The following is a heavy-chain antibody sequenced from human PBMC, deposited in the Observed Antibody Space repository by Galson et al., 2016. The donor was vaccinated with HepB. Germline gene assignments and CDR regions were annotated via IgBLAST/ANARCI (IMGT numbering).Heavy chain of an antibody. Sequence: SLRLSCAASGFPFSNYWMHWVRQAPGKGPVWVSRINSDGSSTTYADSVKGRFTISRDNAKNTPYLQMNSLRVEDTAVYFCAREHIVRMREEGGMDVWGQGTTVTVSS. CDR1: GFPFSNYW. J-gene: IGHJ6*01. V-gene: IGHV3-74*01. CDR3: AREHIVRMREEGGMDV. CDR2: INSDGSST. D-gene: IGHD2-21*01.